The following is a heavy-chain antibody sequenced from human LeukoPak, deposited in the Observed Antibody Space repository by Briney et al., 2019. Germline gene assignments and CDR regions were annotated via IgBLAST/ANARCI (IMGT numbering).Heavy chain of an antibody. CDR2: IHHSGST. D-gene: IGHD6-13*01. CDR1: GGSISSYY. J-gene: IGHJ5*02. CDR3: ARGPGWGIAAAGIGWFDP. V-gene: IGHV4-59*08. Sequence: SETLSLTCTVSGGSISSYYWSWIRQPPGKGLDWIGYIHHSGSTNYNPSLKSRVTISVDTSKNQFSLRLSSVTAADTAVYYCARGPGWGIAAAGIGWFDPWGQGTLVTVSS.